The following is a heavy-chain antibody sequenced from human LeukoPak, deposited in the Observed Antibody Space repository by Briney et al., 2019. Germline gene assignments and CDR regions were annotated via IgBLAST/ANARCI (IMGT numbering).Heavy chain of an antibody. D-gene: IGHD6-19*01. V-gene: IGHV4-59*01. CDR3: ARDFSSGWYYFDY. Sequence: PSETLSLTCTVSGGSISSYYWSWIRQPPGKGLEWIGYIYYSGSTNYNPSLKSRVTMAVDTSKNQFYLKLSSVTAADTAVYYCARDFSSGWYYFDYWGQGVLVTVSS. CDR1: GGSISSYY. CDR2: IYYSGST. J-gene: IGHJ4*02.